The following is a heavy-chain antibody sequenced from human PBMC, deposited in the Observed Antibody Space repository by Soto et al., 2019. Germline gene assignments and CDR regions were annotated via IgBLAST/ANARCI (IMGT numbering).Heavy chain of an antibody. CDR3: AKRVAYTSSTAYLDY. Sequence: QVHLVESGGGVVQPGRSLGLSCAASGFTFNTYGMHWVRQAPGRGLEWVAVIWYDGSIKYYADSVRGRFTISRDNSKNTLYLQMNSLRAEDTAVYYCAKRVAYTSSTAYLDYWGQGTPVTVSS. D-gene: IGHD2-2*01. CDR1: GFTFNTYG. CDR2: IWYDGSIK. J-gene: IGHJ4*02. V-gene: IGHV3-33*06.